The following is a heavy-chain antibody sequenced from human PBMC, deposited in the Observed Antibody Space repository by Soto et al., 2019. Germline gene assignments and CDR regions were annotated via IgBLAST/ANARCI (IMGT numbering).Heavy chain of an antibody. CDR2: IGPYNGNT. Sequence: QVPLVQSGAEVKKPGASVKVSCKASGYTFNNYGISWVRQATGQGLEWMGWIGPYNGNTDHAQNFQGRVTMTTDTSTNTAYMELRSLRSDDTALYYCARCYCSVGSCYTCWHFDLWGRGTLVTVSS. V-gene: IGHV1-18*01. CDR1: GYTFNNYG. J-gene: IGHJ2*01. D-gene: IGHD2-15*01. CDR3: ARCYCSVGSCYTCWHFDL.